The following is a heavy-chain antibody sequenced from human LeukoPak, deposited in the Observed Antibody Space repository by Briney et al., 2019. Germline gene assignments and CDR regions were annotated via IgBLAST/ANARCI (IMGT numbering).Heavy chain of an antibody. J-gene: IGHJ4*02. D-gene: IGHD1-1*01. CDR1: GFTFSSIA. CDR2: IRSNGETT. CDR3: AKGQELDDGVFDS. V-gene: IGHV3-23*01. Sequence: GGSLRLSCAASGFTFSSIAMTWVRQAPGKGLEWVSTIRSNGETTYNADSVKGRFTIPRDNSKKTLYLQLNSLRVEDTAIYYCAKGQELDDGVFDSWGQRTLVTVSA.